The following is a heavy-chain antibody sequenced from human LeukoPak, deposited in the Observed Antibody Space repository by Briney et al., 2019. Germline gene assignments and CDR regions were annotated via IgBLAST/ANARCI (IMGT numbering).Heavy chain of an antibody. Sequence: GRSLRLSCAASGFPANTYAFHWVRQAPGKGLEWVAVISYDGRNKNYAESVKGRFTISRDNSNNTLYLQMDSLRVKDTAVYYCARDWGDYRDYVGNYWGQGTLVTVSS. J-gene: IGHJ4*02. D-gene: IGHD4-17*01. CDR2: ISYDGRNK. CDR1: GFPANTYA. CDR3: ARDWGDYRDYVGNY. V-gene: IGHV3-30*04.